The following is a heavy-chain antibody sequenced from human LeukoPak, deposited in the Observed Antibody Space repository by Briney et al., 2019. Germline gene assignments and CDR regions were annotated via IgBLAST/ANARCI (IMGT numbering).Heavy chain of an antibody. V-gene: IGHV1-69*13. D-gene: IGHD4-17*01. CDR3: ARGGVDTATMGDDYGDYVDRLFDY. CDR2: IIPIFGTA. CDR1: GGTFSSYA. Sequence: SVTVSFTASGGTFSSYAISWVRQAPGQGLEWMGGIIPIFGTANYAQKFQGRVTITADESTSTAYMELSSLRSEDTAVYYCARGGVDTATMGDDYGDYVDRLFDYWGQGTLVTVSS. J-gene: IGHJ4*02.